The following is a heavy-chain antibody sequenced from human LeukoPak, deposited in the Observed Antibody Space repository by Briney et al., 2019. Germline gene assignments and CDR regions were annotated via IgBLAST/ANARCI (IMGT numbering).Heavy chain of an antibody. CDR2: IYTSGST. D-gene: IGHD3-16*02. CDR3: ARDRGYYDYVWGSYRPDAFDI. Sequence: PSETLSLTCTVSGGSISSGSYYWSWIRQPGGKGLEWIGRIYTSGSTNYSPSLKSRVTISVDTSKNQFSLKLSSVTAADTAVYYCARDRGYYDYVWGSYRPDAFDIWGQGTMVTVPS. J-gene: IGHJ3*02. CDR1: GGSISSGSYY. V-gene: IGHV4-61*02.